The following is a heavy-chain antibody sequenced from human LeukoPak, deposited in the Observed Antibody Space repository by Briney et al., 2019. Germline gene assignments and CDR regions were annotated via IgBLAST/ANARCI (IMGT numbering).Heavy chain of an antibody. V-gene: IGHV1-2*06. Sequence: ASVKVSCKASGYTFTGYYMHWVRQAPGQGLEWMGRINPNSGGTNYARKFQGRVTMTRDTSISTAYMELSRLRSDDTAVYYCARVQQLGGGGFDYWGQGTLVTVSS. CDR1: GYTFTGYY. J-gene: IGHJ4*02. D-gene: IGHD6-6*01. CDR3: ARVQQLGGGGFDY. CDR2: INPNSGGT.